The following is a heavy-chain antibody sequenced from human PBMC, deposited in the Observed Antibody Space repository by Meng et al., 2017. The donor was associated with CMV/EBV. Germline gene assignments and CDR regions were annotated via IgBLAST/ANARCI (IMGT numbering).Heavy chain of an antibody. D-gene: IGHD2-2*01. J-gene: IGHJ4*02. CDR1: GFTFKSYW. CDR2: ITSDGSLT. CDR3: ARAPLKYCRSSSCYYY. V-gene: IGHV3-74*01. Sequence: SGFTFKSYWRYWVRQAPGKGLVWVSRITSDGSLTGYADSVKGRFTISRDNAKNTLYLQMNSLRAEDTAVYYCARAPLKYCRSSSCYYYWGQGTLVTVSS.